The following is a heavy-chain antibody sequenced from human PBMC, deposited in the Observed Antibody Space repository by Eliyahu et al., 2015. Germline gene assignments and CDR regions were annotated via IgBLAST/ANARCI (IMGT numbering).Heavy chain of an antibody. CDR3: ARDADYDSSGYYYYYGMDV. CDR2: INAGNGNT. CDR1: GYXFXSYA. Sequence: QVQLVQSGAEVKKPGASVKVSCKASGYXFXSYAMHWXRQAPGQRLEWMGWINAGNGNTKYSQKFQGRVTITRDTSASTAYMELSSLRSEDTAVYYCARDADYDSSGYYYYYGMDVWGQGTTVTVSS. J-gene: IGHJ6*02. D-gene: IGHD3-22*01. V-gene: IGHV1-3*01.